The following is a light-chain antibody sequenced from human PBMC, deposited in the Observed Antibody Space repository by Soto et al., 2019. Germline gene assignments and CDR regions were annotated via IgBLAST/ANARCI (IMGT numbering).Light chain of an antibody. Sequence: QSALTQPASVSGSPGQSITISCTGTSSDVGGYNYVSWYQLHPGKAPKLLIYDVSNRPSGVSNRFSGSKSGNTASLTISGLQAEDEADYYCISYTSTSSVIFGGGTKLTVL. CDR3: ISYTSTSSVI. J-gene: IGLJ2*01. V-gene: IGLV2-14*03. CDR2: DVS. CDR1: SSDVGGYNY.